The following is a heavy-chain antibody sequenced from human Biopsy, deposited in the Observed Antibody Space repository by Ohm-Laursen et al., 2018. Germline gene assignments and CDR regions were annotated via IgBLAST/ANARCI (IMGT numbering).Heavy chain of an antibody. V-gene: IGHV4-59*11. CDR2: ASYSGYT. Sequence: SQTLSLTCTVSGGSFTGHYWTWIRQPPGQGLEWIGHASYSGYTDYNPSLQSRVTISVDTSKNHFSLRLRSVTPADTAIYYCARDRGYYSDRTVPGYFDLWGRGTLVTVSS. J-gene: IGHJ2*01. D-gene: IGHD3-22*01. CDR1: GGSFTGHY. CDR3: ARDRGYYSDRTVPGYFDL.